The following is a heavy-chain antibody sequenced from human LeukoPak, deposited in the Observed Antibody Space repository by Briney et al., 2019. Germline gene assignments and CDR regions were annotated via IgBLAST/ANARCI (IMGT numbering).Heavy chain of an antibody. CDR3: ARLSQTPDYYSNGGYFYLGY. D-gene: IGHD3-22*01. V-gene: IGHV1-8*01. Sequence: ASVKVSCKASRYTFTSYDINWVREAAGQGLERVGWMNPNTGRTGFAQKFQGRLTMTRDTSISIAYMELSSLRSEDTAVYYCARLSQTPDYYSNGGYFYLGYWGQGTPVTVSS. CDR2: MNPNTGRT. J-gene: IGHJ4*02. CDR1: RYTFTSYD.